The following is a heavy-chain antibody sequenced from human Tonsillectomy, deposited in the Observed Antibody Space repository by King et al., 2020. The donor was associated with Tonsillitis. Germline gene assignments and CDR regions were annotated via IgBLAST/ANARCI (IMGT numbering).Heavy chain of an antibody. Sequence: VQLVESGGGVVQPGRSLRLSCAASGFTFSSYAMHWVRQAPGKGLEWVAVISYDGSNKYYADSVKGRFTISRDNSKKTLYLQMNSLRAEDTAVYYCARARWVYRRTSSRVFDPWGQGTGVTVSS. CDR3: ARARWVYRRTSSRVFDP. J-gene: IGHJ5*02. CDR1: GFTFSSYA. D-gene: IGHD1-1*01. V-gene: IGHV3-30*04. CDR2: ISYDGSNK.